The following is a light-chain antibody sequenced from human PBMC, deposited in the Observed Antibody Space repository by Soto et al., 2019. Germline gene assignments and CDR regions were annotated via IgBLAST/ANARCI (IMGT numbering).Light chain of an antibody. CDR1: SFNIGAGYT. J-gene: IGLJ2*01. CDR2: DNN. CDR3: QSYDNSLSGVV. V-gene: IGLV1-40*01. Sequence: QSVLTQPPSVSGAPGQRVTISCIGSSFNIGAGYTVHWYQQLPGTAPKLLIYDNNNRPSGVPDRFSGSKSGTSASLAITGLQAEDEADYYCQSYDNSLSGVVFGGGTKLTVL.